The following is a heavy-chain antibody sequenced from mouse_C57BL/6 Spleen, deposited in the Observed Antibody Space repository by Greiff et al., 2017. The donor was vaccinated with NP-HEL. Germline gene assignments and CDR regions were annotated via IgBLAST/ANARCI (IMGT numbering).Heavy chain of an antibody. D-gene: IGHD1-1*01. V-gene: IGHV1-5*01. CDR3: TRGTTVVEGAWFAY. Sequence: EVQLQQSGTVLARPGASVKMSCKTSGYTFTSYWMHWVKQRPGQGLEWIGAIYPGNSDTSYNQKFKGKAKLTAVTSASTAYMELSSLTNEDSAVYYCTRGTTVVEGAWFAYWGQGTLVTVSA. CDR2: IYPGNSDT. CDR1: GYTFTSYW. J-gene: IGHJ3*01.